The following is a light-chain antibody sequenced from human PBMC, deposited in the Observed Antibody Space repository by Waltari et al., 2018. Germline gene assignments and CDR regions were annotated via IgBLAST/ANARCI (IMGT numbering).Light chain of an antibody. Sequence: DIQLTQPLSSLSAYVGDRVTITCRASQSISSDLIWYQQKPGKAPKLLISGTSNLQSGVPSGFSGSGSGTDFTLTISSLQPLDSATYYCQQSYSTPPTFGGGTKVEI. J-gene: IGKJ4*01. V-gene: IGKV1-39*01. CDR1: QSISSD. CDR2: GTS. CDR3: QQSYSTPPT.